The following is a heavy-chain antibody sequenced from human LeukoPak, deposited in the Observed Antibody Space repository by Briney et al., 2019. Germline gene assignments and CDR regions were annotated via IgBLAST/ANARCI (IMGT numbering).Heavy chain of an antibody. V-gene: IGHV4-34*01. CDR2: INHSGST. CDR1: GGTFSGYY. CDR3: ARGLTIRD. J-gene: IGHJ4*02. D-gene: IGHD3-10*01. Sequence: SETLSLTCAVYGGTFSGYYWSWIRQPPGKGLEWIGEINHSGSTNYNPSLKSRVTISVDTSKNQFSLKRSSVTAADTAVYYCARGLTIRDWGQGTLVTVSS.